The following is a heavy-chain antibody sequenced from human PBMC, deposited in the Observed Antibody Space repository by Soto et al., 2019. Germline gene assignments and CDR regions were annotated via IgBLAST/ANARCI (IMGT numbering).Heavy chain of an antibody. D-gene: IGHD4-17*01. CDR2: INPNSGGT. CDR1: GYIFTDYY. J-gene: IGHJ4*02. CDR3: ARKVRDYNFDY. Sequence: ASVKVSCKASGYIFTDYYMHWVRQAPGQELGWMGRINPNSGGTNYAQKFQGRVTMTRDTSISTAYTELSSLRSEDMATYYCARKVRDYNFDYWGQGALVTVSS. V-gene: IGHV1-2*06.